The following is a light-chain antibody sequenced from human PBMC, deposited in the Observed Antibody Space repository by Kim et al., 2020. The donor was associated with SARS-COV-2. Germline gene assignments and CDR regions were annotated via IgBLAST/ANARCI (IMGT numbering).Light chain of an antibody. CDR1: SANIGTNT. Sequence: GQRVTNSCSGSSANIGTNTVNWYRQLPGTAPKLLIYSNNQRPSGVPDRFSGSKSGTSASLAISGLQSEDETDYYCSAWDDTLNGVVFGGGTQLTVL. J-gene: IGLJ3*02. CDR2: SNN. V-gene: IGLV1-44*01. CDR3: SAWDDTLNGVV.